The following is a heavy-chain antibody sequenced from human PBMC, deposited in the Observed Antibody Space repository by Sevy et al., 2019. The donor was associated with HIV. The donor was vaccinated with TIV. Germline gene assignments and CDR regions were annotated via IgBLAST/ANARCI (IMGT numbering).Heavy chain of an antibody. V-gene: IGHV3-15*01. Sequence: GGSLRLSCAASGFTLSDAWMSWVRQAPGKGLEWVGRIKSKTDGGPTDYAAPVKGRFTISRDESKNTLYLQMSSLKTEDTAVYYCTTDAHDFTNYPSPYYFDQWGQGTLVTVSS. CDR1: GFTLSDAW. CDR3: TTDAHDFTNYPSPYYFDQ. J-gene: IGHJ4*02. D-gene: IGHD4-4*01. CDR2: IKSKTDGGPT.